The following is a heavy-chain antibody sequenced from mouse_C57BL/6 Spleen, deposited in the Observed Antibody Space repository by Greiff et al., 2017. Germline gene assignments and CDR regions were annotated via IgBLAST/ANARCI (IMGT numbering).Heavy chain of an antibody. V-gene: IGHV1-7*01. CDR2: IYPSSGYT. CDR3: ARTGNTVYWYFDD. D-gene: IGHD1-1*01. J-gene: IGHJ1*03. CDR1: GYTFTSYW. Sequence: LVESGAELAKPGASVKLSCKASGYTFTSYWMHWVKQRPGQGLEWIGYIYPSSGYTKYNQKFKDKATLTADKSSSTAYMQLSSLTYEDSAVYYCARTGNTVYWYFDDWGTGTTVTVSS.